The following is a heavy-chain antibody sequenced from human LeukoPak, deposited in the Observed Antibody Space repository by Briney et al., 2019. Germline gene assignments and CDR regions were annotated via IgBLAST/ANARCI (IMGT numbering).Heavy chain of an antibody. V-gene: IGHV1-46*01. CDR3: ARDKWLKNYFDY. CDR2: INPSGGST. J-gene: IGHJ4*02. Sequence: ASVKVSCKASGYTFTSYYMHWVRQAPGQGLEWMGIINPSGGSTSYAQKFQGRVTITRDTSASTAYMELSSLRSEDTAVYYCARDKWLKNYFDYWGQGTLVTVSS. D-gene: IGHD6-19*01. CDR1: GYTFTSYY.